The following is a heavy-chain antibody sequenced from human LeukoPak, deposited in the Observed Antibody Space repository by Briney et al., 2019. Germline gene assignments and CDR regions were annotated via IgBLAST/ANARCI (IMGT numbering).Heavy chain of an antibody. V-gene: IGHV4-39*01. CDR1: GGSISSSSYY. CDR3: ARQGAFNY. Sequence: KPSETLSLTCTVSGGSISSSSYYWGWIRQPPGKGLEWIGSIYYSGSTYYNPSLKSRVTISVDTSKNQFSLKLSSVPAADTAVYYCARQGAFNYWGQGTLVTVSS. D-gene: IGHD3-16*01. CDR2: IYYSGST. J-gene: IGHJ4*02.